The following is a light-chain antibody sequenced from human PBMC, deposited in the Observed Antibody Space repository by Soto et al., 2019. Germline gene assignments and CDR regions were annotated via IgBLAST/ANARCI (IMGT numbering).Light chain of an antibody. V-gene: IGKV1-5*01. CDR1: QSINGW. J-gene: IGKJ1*01. Sequence: DIQMNPSPSSLSASVRDRVTITCRASQSINGWLAWYQQKPGKAPKLLIYDASSLHSGVPSRFTGSGFGTEFTLTISSLQPEDFATYYCQQYHRYSRTFGQGTKVDIK. CDR2: DAS. CDR3: QQYHRYSRT.